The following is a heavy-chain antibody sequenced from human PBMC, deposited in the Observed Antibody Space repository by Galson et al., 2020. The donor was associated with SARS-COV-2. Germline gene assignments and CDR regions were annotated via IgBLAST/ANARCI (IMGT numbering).Heavy chain of an antibody. CDR2: IYPDDSET. CDR3: VRHIDWSPPDF. Sequence: HGESLKISCKTSGFSFTNYWIGWVRQMPGKGLEWMGIIYPDDSETRYSPSFQGQVTISADKSTTTAYLQWSGLKASDTAIYYCVRHIDWSPPDFWGQGTLVTVSS. V-gene: IGHV5-51*01. CDR1: GFSFTNYW. J-gene: IGHJ4*02. D-gene: IGHD3-9*01.